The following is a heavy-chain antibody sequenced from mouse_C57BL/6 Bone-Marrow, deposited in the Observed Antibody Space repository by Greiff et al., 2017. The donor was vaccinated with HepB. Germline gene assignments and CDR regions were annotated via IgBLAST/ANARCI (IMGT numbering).Heavy chain of an antibody. D-gene: IGHD3-2*02. CDR2: ISDGGSYT. CDR1: GFTFSSYA. J-gene: IGHJ3*01. V-gene: IGHV5-4*01. CDR3: ARDEAPWFAY. Sequence: DVHLVESGGGLVKPGGSLKLSCAASGFTFSSYAMSWVRQTPEKRLEWVATISDGGSYTYYPDNVKGRFTISRDNAKNNLYLQMSHLKSEDTAMYYCARDEAPWFAYWGQGTLVTVSA.